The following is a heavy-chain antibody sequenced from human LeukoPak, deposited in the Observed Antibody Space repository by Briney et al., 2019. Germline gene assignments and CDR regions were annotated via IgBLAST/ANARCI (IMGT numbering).Heavy chain of an antibody. CDR3: ARDNGFGELSWFDP. J-gene: IGHJ5*02. D-gene: IGHD3-10*01. V-gene: IGHV1-18*01. CDR1: GYTFTSYG. CDR2: ISAYNGNT. Sequence: ASVKVSCKASGYTFTSYGISWVRQAPGQGLEWMGWISAYNGNTNYAQKLRGRVTMTTDTSTSTAYMELRSLRSDDTAVYYCARDNGFGELSWFDPWGQGTLVTVSS.